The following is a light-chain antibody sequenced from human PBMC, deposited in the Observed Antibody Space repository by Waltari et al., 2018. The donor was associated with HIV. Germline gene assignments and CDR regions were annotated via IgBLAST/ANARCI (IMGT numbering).Light chain of an antibody. J-gene: IGLJ2*01. CDR2: GHT. V-gene: IGLV1-40*01. Sequence: QSVLTQPPSVSGAPGQRVTISCTGNTSNIGAGYDVHWYQQLPGTAPKLLIYGHTNRPSGAPDRFSGSTSGTSASLAITGLQADDEADFYCQSYDSSLRGVIFGGGTKLTVL. CDR3: QSYDSSLRGVI. CDR1: TSNIGAGYD.